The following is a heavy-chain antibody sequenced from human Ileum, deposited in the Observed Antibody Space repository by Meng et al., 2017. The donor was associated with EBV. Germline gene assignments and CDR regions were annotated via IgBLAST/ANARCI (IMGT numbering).Heavy chain of an antibody. CDR3: AGDPHSGSPH. J-gene: IGHJ4*02. CDR2: MSYSGST. Sequence: VRLQASGPGLVKPSETLSLTCTVSGGSVSRAHSFWTWIRQPPGKGLEWIGYMSYSGSTNYSPPLESRVTISVDTSKNQFSLKLSPVTAADTAVYYCAGDPHSGSPHWGQGTLVTVSS. CDR1: GGSVSRAHSF. V-gene: IGHV4-61*01. D-gene: IGHD1-26*01.